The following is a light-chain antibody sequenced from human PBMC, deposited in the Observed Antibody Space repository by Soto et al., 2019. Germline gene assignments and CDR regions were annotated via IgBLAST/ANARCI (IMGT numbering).Light chain of an antibody. CDR1: SSVVAGYNY. J-gene: IGLJ1*01. Sequence: QSVLTHPAPVSGSSGQSIAISCTGTSSVVAGYNYVSRYQQHKGKGTLLIIYEVSNRTSGVSNRYSGCKSGNTASLMISGVQAEEDADYCCSTYTSSSTREFGTESQVT. CDR2: EVS. V-gene: IGLV2-14*01. CDR3: STYTSSSTRE.